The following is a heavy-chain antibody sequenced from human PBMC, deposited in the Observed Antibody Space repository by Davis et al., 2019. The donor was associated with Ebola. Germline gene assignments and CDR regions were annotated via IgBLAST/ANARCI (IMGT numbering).Heavy chain of an antibody. CDR2: VKTKTDGGTR. J-gene: IGHJ5*02. D-gene: IGHD1-26*01. V-gene: IGHV3-15*01. CDR3: AGESWFDP. Sequence: GESLKISCAASGFTFSNTWMSWVRQAPGKGLEWVGRVKTKTDGGTRDYAAPVKGRFTISRDNAKNSLYLQMNSLRAEDTAVYYCAGESWFDPWGQGTLVTVSS. CDR1: GFTFSNTW.